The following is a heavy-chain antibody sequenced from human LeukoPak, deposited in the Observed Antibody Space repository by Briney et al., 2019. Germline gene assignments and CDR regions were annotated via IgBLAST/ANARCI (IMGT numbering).Heavy chain of an antibody. CDR3: ARGLWVSMGYYDSSGSGAFDI. V-gene: IGHV4-59*01. CDR2: IYYSGST. CDR1: GGSISSYY. Sequence: SETLSLTCTVSGGSISSYYWSWLRQPPGKGLEWIGYIYYSGSTNYNPSLKSRVTISVDTSKNQFSLRLSSVTAADTAVYYCARGLWVSMGYYDSSGSGAFDIWGQGTLVTVSS. J-gene: IGHJ4*02. D-gene: IGHD3-22*01.